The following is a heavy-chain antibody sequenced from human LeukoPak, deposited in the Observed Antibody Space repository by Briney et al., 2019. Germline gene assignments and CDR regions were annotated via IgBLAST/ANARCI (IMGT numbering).Heavy chain of an antibody. V-gene: IGHV1-24*01. CDR2: FDPEDGET. CDR3: ATGRWETNGYAFDI. CDR1: GYTLTELS. J-gene: IGHJ3*02. Sequence: ASVKVSCKVSGYTLTELSMHWVRQAPGKGLEWMGGFDPEDGETIYAQEFQGRVTMTEDTSTDTAYMELSSLRSEDTAVYYCATGRWETNGYAFDIWGQGTMVTVSS. D-gene: IGHD1-26*01.